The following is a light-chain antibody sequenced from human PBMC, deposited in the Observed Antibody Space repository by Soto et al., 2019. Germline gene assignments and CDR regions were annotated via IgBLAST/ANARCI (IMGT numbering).Light chain of an antibody. J-gene: IGLJ2*01. CDR1: SSDVGSYNL. Sequence: QSVLTQPASVSGSPGQSITISCTGTSSDVGSYNLVSWYQQHPGKAPKLMIYAVSKRPSGVSNRFSGSKSGNTASLTISGLQAEDEADYYCCSYAGSSMVFGGGTKLTVL. CDR2: AVS. V-gene: IGLV2-23*02. CDR3: CSYAGSSMV.